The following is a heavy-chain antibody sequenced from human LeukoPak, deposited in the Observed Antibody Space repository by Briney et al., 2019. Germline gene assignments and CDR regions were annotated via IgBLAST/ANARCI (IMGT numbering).Heavy chain of an antibody. D-gene: IGHD3-22*01. CDR1: GFTFSSYG. CDR3: ARDYDSSGYYYPPKLWYYYYGMDV. CDR2: ISYDGSNK. Sequence: GSLRLSCAASGFTFSSYGMHWVRQAPGKGLEWVAVISYDGSNKYYADSVKGRFTISRDNSKNTLYLQMNSLRAEDTAVYYCARDYDSSGYYYPPKLWYYYYGMDVWGQGTTVTVSS. V-gene: IGHV3-30*03. J-gene: IGHJ6*02.